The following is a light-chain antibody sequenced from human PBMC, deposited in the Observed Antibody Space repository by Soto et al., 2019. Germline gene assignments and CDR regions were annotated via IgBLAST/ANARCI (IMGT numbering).Light chain of an antibody. Sequence: EIVLTQSPGTLSLSPGERASLSCRASQSVSSSYLAWYQQKPGQAPRLLIYGASSRATGIPDRFSGSGSGTGFTLTISRMEPEDFAVYYCQQYGNSRAFGQGTKV. CDR2: GAS. CDR3: QQYGNSRA. J-gene: IGKJ1*01. CDR1: QSVSSSY. V-gene: IGKV3-20*01.